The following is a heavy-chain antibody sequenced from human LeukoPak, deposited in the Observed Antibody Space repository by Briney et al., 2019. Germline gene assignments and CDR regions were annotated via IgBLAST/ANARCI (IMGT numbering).Heavy chain of an antibody. CDR1: GYTFTSYG. J-gene: IGHJ4*02. D-gene: IGHD3-22*01. CDR3: ARRFNYYDSSGYFEGFYFDY. Sequence: ASVKVSCKASGYTFTSYGISWVRQAPGQGLEWMGWISAYAQKFQGRVTMTTDTSTSTAYMELRSLRSDDTAVYYCARRFNYYDSSGYFEGFYFDYWGQGTLVTVSS. CDR2: ISAY. V-gene: IGHV1-18*01.